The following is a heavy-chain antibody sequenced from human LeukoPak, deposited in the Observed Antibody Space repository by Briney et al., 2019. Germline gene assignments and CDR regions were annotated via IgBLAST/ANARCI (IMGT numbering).Heavy chain of an antibody. J-gene: IGHJ4*02. D-gene: IGHD3-16*02. V-gene: IGHV3-7*01. CDR2: IKQDGSEK. CDR3: ARVGYDYVWGSYRPVDY. Sequence: GGSLRLSCAASGFTFSSYWMSWVRQAPRKGLEWVANIKQDGSEKYYVDSVKGRFTISRDNAKNSLYLRMNSLRAEDTAVYYCARVGYDYVWGSYRPVDYWGQGTLVTVSS. CDR1: GFTFSSYW.